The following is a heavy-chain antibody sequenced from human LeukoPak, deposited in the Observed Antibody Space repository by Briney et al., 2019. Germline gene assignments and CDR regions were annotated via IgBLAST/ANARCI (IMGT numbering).Heavy chain of an antibody. CDR1: GYSFTSYW. V-gene: IGHV5-51*01. D-gene: IGHD1-26*01. Sequence: GGSLRLSCKGSGYSFTSYWIGWVRQMPGKGLEWMGIIYPGDSDTRYSPSFQGQVTISADKSISTAYLQWSSLKASDTAMYYCVRIVGATELNAFDIWGQGTMVTVSS. CDR3: VRIVGATELNAFDI. J-gene: IGHJ3*02. CDR2: IYPGDSDT.